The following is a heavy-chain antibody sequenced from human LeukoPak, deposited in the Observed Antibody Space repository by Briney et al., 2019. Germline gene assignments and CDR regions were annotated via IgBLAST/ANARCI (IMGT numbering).Heavy chain of an antibody. CDR3: ASPRAERSTWYAVDY. J-gene: IGHJ4*02. Sequence: SETLSLTCAVSGGSISRSNWWNWVRQSPGKGLEWIGEIYDNGSTNYNPSLKSRVTISVDKSKNQFSLKLSSVTAADTAVYYCASPRAERSTWYAVDYWGQGTLVTVSA. CDR2: IYDNGST. CDR1: GGSISRSNW. V-gene: IGHV4-4*02. D-gene: IGHD6-13*01.